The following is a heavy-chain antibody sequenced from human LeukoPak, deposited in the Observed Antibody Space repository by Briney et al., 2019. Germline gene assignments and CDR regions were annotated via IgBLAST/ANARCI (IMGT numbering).Heavy chain of an antibody. V-gene: IGHV3-21*01. Sequence: TGGSLGLSCSASGFTFTDYSMSWVRQAPGEGLEWVSIISRVSTYIYYADSVKGRFTVSRDNAKSSLYLQMTSLRAEDTAVYFCAREGGDGDYYYYMDVWGKGTTVTVSS. CDR1: GFTFTDYS. J-gene: IGHJ6*03. CDR2: ISRVSTYI. CDR3: AREGGDGDYYYYMDV. D-gene: IGHD2-21*02.